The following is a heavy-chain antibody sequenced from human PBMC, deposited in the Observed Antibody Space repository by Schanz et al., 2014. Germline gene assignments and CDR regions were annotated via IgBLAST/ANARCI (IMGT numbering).Heavy chain of an antibody. V-gene: IGHV3-30*02. Sequence: QVQLVESGGGVVQPGRSLRLSCGASGFTFSDYGTHWVRQAPGKGLEWVAFIRYDGSNKYYADSVKGRFTISRDNSKNTLYLQMNSLRAEDTAVYYCAKVGLYYYGSGFDYWGQGTLVTVSP. J-gene: IGHJ4*02. D-gene: IGHD3-10*01. CDR1: GFTFSDYG. CDR3: AKVGLYYYGSGFDY. CDR2: IRYDGSNK.